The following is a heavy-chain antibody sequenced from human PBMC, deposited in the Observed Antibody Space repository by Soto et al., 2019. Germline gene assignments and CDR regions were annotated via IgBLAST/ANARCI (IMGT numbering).Heavy chain of an antibody. CDR2: ISAYNGKT. D-gene: IGHD3-10*01. CDR3: ARDKSGSVSDVAWIIDY. V-gene: IGHV1-18*01. J-gene: IGHJ4*02. CDR1: GYTFTSYG. Sequence: QVQLVQSGAEVKKPGASVKVSCKASGYTFTSYGISWVRQAPGQGLEWMGWISAYNGKTNYAQKLQGRVTMTTDTSTSTAYMELRSLRSDDTAVYCWARDKSGSVSDVAWIIDYWGQGTLVTVSS.